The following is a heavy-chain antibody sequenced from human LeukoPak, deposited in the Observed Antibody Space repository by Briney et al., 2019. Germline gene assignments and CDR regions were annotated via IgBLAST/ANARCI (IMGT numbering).Heavy chain of an antibody. J-gene: IGHJ6*02. V-gene: IGHV1-8*02. CDR1: GYTFTSYD. Sequence: ASVKVSCKASGYTFTSYDINWVRQATGQGLEWMGWMNPNSGNTGYAQKFQGRVTMTRNTSISTAYMELSSLRSEDTAVYYCARRRAAALLIYYGMDVWGQGTTVTVSS. CDR2: MNPNSGNT. D-gene: IGHD6-13*01. CDR3: ARRRAAALLIYYGMDV.